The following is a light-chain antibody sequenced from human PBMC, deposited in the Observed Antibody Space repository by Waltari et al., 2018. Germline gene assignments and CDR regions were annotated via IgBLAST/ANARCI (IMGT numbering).Light chain of an antibody. J-gene: IGLJ2*01. CDR2: EGS. Sequence: QAALTQPRSVSGSPGQSVTISCTGTSSDIGGYNYVSWYQQHPGTAPKLMIYEGSKRPSGVSDRFSGSKSGNTASLTISGLQAEDEADYYCCSYAGSYTFIFGGGTRLTVL. CDR3: CSYAGSYTFI. V-gene: IGLV2-11*01. CDR1: SSDIGGYNY.